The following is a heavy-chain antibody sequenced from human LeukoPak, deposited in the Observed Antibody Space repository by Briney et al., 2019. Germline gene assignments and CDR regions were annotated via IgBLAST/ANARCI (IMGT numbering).Heavy chain of an antibody. D-gene: IGHD4-17*01. CDR1: GDSVSSGSYY. J-gene: IGHJ4*02. CDR3: ARDSEVTRFDY. Sequence: SETLSLTCTVSGDSVSSGSYYWSWIRQPPGKGLEWIGYIYYSGSTNYNPSLKSRVTISVDTSKNQFSLKLSSVTAADTAVYYCARDSEVTRFDYWGQGTLVTVSS. V-gene: IGHV4-61*01. CDR2: IYYSGST.